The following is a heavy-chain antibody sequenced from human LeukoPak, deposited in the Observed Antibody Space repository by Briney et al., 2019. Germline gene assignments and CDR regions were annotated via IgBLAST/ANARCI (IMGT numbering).Heavy chain of an antibody. CDR1: GDTVSSNSAA. D-gene: IGHD1-14*01. J-gene: IGHJ4*02. CDR2: TYYRSKWLH. Sequence: SQTLSLTCAISGDTVSSNSAAWNWIRQSPSRGLEWLGRTYYRSKWLHEYALSVESRISINPDTSKNQISLQLNSVTPEDTAVYYCARNLSPDFDYWGQGTLVTVSS. V-gene: IGHV6-1*01. CDR3: ARNLSPDFDY.